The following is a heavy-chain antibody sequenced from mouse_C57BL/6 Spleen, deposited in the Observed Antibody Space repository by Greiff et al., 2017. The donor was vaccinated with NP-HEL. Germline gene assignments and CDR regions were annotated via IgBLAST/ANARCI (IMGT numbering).Heavy chain of an antibody. Sequence: VQLVESGPELVKPGASVKISCKASGYAFSSSWMHWVKQRPGKGLEWIGRIYPGGGDTNYNGKFKGKATLTADKSSSTAYMQLSSRTSEDSAVYVCARTTMITEGYAMDYWGQGTSVTVSS. J-gene: IGHJ4*01. CDR2: IYPGGGDT. CDR1: GYAFSSSW. CDR3: ARTTMITEGYAMDY. V-gene: IGHV1-82*01. D-gene: IGHD2-4*01.